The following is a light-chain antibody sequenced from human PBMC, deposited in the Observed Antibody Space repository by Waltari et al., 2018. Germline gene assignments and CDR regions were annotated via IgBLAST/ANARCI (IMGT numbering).Light chain of an antibody. J-gene: IGKJ1*01. Sequence: DIVMTQSPDSLAVSLGERATIDCKSSQSVLSSYNNKNYIAWYQQKAGQPPNLLIYWASTRTCGVPDRFRGSGSGTDFGLTISRLEPEDCAVYFCQQYGTSHWAFGQGTRVEFK. CDR2: WAS. CDR1: QSVLSSYNNKNY. CDR3: QQYGTSHWA. V-gene: IGKV4-1*01.